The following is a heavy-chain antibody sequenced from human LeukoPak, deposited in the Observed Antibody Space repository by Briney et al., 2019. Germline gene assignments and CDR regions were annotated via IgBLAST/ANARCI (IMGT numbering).Heavy chain of an antibody. V-gene: IGHV4-34*01. Sequence: PSETLSLTCAVYGGSFSGYYWSWIRQPPGKGLEWIGEINHSGSTNYNPSLKSRLTISVHTSKNQFSLKLNSVTAADTAVYYCARGVYIAAAQYGFWGQGTLVNVSS. CDR2: INHSGST. J-gene: IGHJ4*02. D-gene: IGHD6-13*01. CDR3: ARGVYIAAAQYGF. CDR1: GGSFSGYY.